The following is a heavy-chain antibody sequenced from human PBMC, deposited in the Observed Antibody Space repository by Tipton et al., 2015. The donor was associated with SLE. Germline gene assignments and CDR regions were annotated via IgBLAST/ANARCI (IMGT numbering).Heavy chain of an antibody. D-gene: IGHD4-23*01. CDR3: ARGGSTVVRPVAYFYQYMGV. CDR1: GFTLSSYE. Sequence: GSLRLSCAASGFTLSSYEMNWVRQAPGKGLEWLAYIESSGGTMYYADSVKGRFIVSRDNTKNSLFLQMDSLRPEDTAIYYCARGGSTVVRPVAYFYQYMGVWGKGTSVTVSS. CDR2: IESSGGTM. V-gene: IGHV3-48*03. J-gene: IGHJ6*03.